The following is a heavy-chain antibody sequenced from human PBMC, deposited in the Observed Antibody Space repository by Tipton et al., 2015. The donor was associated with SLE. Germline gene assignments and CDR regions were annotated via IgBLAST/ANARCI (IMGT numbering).Heavy chain of an antibody. CDR3: ARSRAPAALFDY. J-gene: IGHJ4*02. V-gene: IGHV4-4*07. D-gene: IGHD2-2*01. CDR1: GGSIISYY. Sequence: TLSLTCTVSGGSIISYYWSWIRQPAGKALEWMGRIFSTGTTTYNPSLKSRVSLSIDTSTNQFSLKLTSVTAADTAIYFCARSRAPAALFDYWGQGILVTVSS. CDR2: IFSTGTT.